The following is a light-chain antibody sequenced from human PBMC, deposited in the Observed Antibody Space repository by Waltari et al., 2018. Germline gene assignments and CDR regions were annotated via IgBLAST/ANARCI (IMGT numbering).Light chain of an antibody. CDR3: SAYTTSSAPGV. Sequence: QSALTQPASVSGSPGQSITISCSGTDSDVGAYDFVSWYQQHPGKAPHLIIYEVSNLPSGISHRFPASKSGNTASLTISGLQAEDEADYYCSAYTTSSAPGVFGTGTRVTVL. CDR1: DSDVGAYDF. CDR2: EVS. V-gene: IGLV2-14*01. J-gene: IGLJ1*01.